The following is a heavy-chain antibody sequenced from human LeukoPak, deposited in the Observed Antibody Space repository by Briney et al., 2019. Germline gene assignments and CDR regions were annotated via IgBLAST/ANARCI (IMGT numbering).Heavy chain of an antibody. Sequence: ASVKVSCKASGYTFTGYYMHWVRQAPGQGLEWMGWINPNSGGTNYAQKFQGRVTMTRDTSISTAYMELNSLRSDDTAVYFCAREISRIRGIFDLWGQGTMVTVSS. J-gene: IGHJ3*01. CDR2: INPNSGGT. D-gene: IGHD1-14*01. V-gene: IGHV1-2*02. CDR3: AREISRIRGIFDL. CDR1: GYTFTGYY.